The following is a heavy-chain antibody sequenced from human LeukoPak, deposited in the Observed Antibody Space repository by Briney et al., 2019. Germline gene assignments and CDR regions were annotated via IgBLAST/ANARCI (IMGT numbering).Heavy chain of an antibody. CDR3: ARTSGVTTANGFDY. CDR2: ISSSSSTI. CDR1: GFTFSSYG. D-gene: IGHD4-17*01. J-gene: IGHJ4*02. V-gene: IGHV3-48*02. Sequence: GGSLRLSCAASGFTFSSYGMNWVRQAPGKGLEWDSYISSSSSTIYFADSVKGRFTISRDNAKNSLYLQMNSLRDEDTAVYYCARTSGVTTANGFDYWGQGTLVTVSS.